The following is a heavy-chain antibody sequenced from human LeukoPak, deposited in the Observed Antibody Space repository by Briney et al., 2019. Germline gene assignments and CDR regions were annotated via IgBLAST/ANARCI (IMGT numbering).Heavy chain of an antibody. J-gene: IGHJ4*02. CDR1: GYTFTSYG. CDR2: ISAYNGNT. D-gene: IGHD3-10*01. Sequence: ASVKVSCKASGYTFTSYGISWVRQAPGQGLEWMGWISAYNGNTNYAQKLQGRVTMTTDTSTSTAYMELRSLRSDDTAVYYCARVRGQYYYGSGPGHYFDYWGQGTLVTVSS. V-gene: IGHV1-18*01. CDR3: ARVRGQYYYGSGPGHYFDY.